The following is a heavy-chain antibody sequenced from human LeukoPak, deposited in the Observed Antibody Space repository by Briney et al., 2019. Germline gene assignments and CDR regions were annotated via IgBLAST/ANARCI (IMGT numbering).Heavy chain of an antibody. V-gene: IGHV3-13*05. CDR1: GFTFSSYD. Sequence: GGSLRLSCAASGFTFSSYDMHWVRQATGKGLEWVSAIGTAGDPYYPGPVKGPFTISRENARNSLYLQMNSLRAGDTAVYYCAGGLRYFDWSRDYYYYYGMDVWGKGTTVTVPS. CDR2: IGTAGDP. J-gene: IGHJ6*04. D-gene: IGHD3-9*01. CDR3: AGGLRYFDWSRDYYYYYGMDV.